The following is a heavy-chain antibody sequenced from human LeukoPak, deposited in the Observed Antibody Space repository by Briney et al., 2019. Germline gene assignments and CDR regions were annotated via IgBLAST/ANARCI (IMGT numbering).Heavy chain of an antibody. CDR1: GGSFSGYY. J-gene: IGHJ3*02. CDR2: INHSGST. V-gene: IGHV4-34*01. D-gene: IGHD2-2*01. Sequence: KPSETLSLTCAVYGGSFSGYYWSWIRQPPGKGLEWIGEINHSGSTNCNPSLKSRVTISVDTSKNQFSLKLSSVTAADTAVYYCARGPLGVPAAMWDDAFDIWGQGTMVTVSS. CDR3: ARGPLGVPAAMWDDAFDI.